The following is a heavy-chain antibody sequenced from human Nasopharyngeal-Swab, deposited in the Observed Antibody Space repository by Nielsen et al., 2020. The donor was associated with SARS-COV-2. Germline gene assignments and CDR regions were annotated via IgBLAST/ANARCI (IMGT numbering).Heavy chain of an antibody. J-gene: IGHJ6*02. CDR2: INTNAGTA. Sequence: ASVKVSCKASGYTFSKYAINWVRQAPGQGLEWMGWINTNAGTATYVQGFTGRFVFSLGTSVSTAYLQIDSLRTEDSAVFYCARDTWDVWGQGTTVTVSS. V-gene: IGHV7-4-1*01. CDR3: ARDTWDV. D-gene: IGHD2/OR15-2a*01. CDR1: GYTFSKYA.